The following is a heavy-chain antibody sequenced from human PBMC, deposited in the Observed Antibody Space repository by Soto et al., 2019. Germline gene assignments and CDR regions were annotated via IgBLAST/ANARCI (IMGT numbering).Heavy chain of an antibody. J-gene: IGHJ4*02. D-gene: IGHD3-22*01. V-gene: IGHV3-48*02. CDR2: ISTSSSTI. CDR1: GFTFSTYS. Sequence: EVQLVESGGGLVQPGGSLRLSCAASGFTFSTYSMNWVRQAPGKGLEWVSYISTSSSTIYYADSVKGRFTISRDNAKNSLYRQMNSLRDGDTAVYYCAGGGPYYYDSRYFAYWGQGTLVTVSS. CDR3: AGGGPYYYDSRYFAY.